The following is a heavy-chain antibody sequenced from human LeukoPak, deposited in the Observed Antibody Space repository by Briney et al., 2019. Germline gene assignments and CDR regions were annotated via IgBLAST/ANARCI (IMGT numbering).Heavy chain of an antibody. CDR2: ISYDGSNK. V-gene: IGHV3-30-3*01. CDR1: GFTFSSYA. Sequence: GGSLRLSCAASGFTFSSYAMHWVRQAPGKGLEWVAVISYDGSNKYYADSVKGRFTISRDNSKNTLYLQMNSLRAEDTAVYYCATLSSGWNYYYYYMDVWGKGTTVTVSS. D-gene: IGHD6-19*01. CDR3: ATLSSGWNYYYYYMDV. J-gene: IGHJ6*03.